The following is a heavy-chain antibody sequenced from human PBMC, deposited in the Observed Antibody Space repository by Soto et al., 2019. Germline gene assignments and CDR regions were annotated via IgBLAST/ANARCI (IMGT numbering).Heavy chain of an antibody. D-gene: IGHD2-8*01. CDR1: GCTFSSYS. Sequence: PGGSLRLSCAASGCTFSSYSMNWGRQAPGKGLEWVSSISSSSSYIYYADSVKGRFTISRDNAKNSLYLQMNSLRAEDTAVYYCARALLMVYEGGMDVWGQGPTVTVSS. V-gene: IGHV3-21*01. CDR2: ISSSSSYI. CDR3: ARALLMVYEGGMDV. J-gene: IGHJ6*02.